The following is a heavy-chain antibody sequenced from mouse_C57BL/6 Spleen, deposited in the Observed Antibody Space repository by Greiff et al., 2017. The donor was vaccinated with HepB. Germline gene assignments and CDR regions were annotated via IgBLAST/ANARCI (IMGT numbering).Heavy chain of an antibody. CDR2: IWSGGST. V-gene: IGHV2-2*01. CDR1: GFSLTSYG. CDR3: ARTGWGTRYYFDY. D-gene: IGHD2-14*01. J-gene: IGHJ2*01. Sequence: VKLVESGPGLVQPSQSLSITCTVSGFSLTSYGVHWVRQSPGKGLEWRGVIWSGGSTDYNAAFISRLSISKDNSKSQVFFKMNSLQADDTAIYYCARTGWGTRYYFDYWGQGTTLTVSS.